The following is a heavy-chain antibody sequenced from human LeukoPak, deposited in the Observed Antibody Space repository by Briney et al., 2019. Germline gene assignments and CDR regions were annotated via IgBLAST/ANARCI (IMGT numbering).Heavy chain of an antibody. V-gene: IGHV1-18*01. CDR1: AFSFISFG. J-gene: IGHJ4*02. D-gene: IGHD1-26*01. CDR3: ARGTWEAAARPYSFDT. CDR2: ISGYNGDT. Sequence: ASVKVSCKAFAFSFISFGFNWVRQAPGQGLEWMGWISGYNGDTKYAQKFQGRVTMTTDTSTSTAYMELRSLRSDDTAVYYCARGTWEAAARPYSFDTWGQGTLVTVTS.